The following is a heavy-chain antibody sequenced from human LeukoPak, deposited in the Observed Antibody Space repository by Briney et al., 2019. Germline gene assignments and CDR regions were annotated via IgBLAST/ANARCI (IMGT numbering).Heavy chain of an antibody. D-gene: IGHD3-3*01. CDR2: ISSGSSYI. V-gene: IGHV3-21*01. CDR3: ARATYYDFWSGYYGPGCYYGMDV. J-gene: IGHJ6*02. CDR1: GFTFSSYS. Sequence: GGSLRLSCAASGFTFSSYSMNWVRQAPGKGLEWVSSISSGSSYIYYADSVKGRFTISRDNAKNSLYLQMNSLRAEDTAVYYCARATYYDFWSGYYGPGCYYGMDVWGQGTTVTVSS.